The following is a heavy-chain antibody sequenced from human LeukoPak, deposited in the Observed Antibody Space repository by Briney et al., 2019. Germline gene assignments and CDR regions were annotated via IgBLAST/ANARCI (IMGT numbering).Heavy chain of an antibody. V-gene: IGHV4-59*01. Sequence: SETLSLTCTVSGGSITNYFWSWIRQPPGKGMEWIGYIYYTGSADYNPSLKSRVTISVDTSKNQFSLKLSSVTAADTAVYYCARVQRYWSGYYSDYWGQGTLVTVSS. CDR2: IYYTGSA. CDR3: ARVQRYWSGYYSDY. D-gene: IGHD3-3*01. CDR1: GGSITNYF. J-gene: IGHJ4*02.